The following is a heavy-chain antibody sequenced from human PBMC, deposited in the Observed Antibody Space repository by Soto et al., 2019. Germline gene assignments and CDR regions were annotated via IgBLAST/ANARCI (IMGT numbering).Heavy chain of an antibody. CDR3: ARGRHYYGSGSYAFDI. CDR2: IWYDGSNK. Sequence: GGSLRLSCAASGFTFSSYGMHWVRQAPGKGLEWVAVIWYDGSNKYYADSVKGRFTISRDNSKNTLYLQMNSLRAEDTAVYYCARGRHYYGSGSYAFDIWGQGTMVTVSS. V-gene: IGHV3-33*01. D-gene: IGHD3-10*01. J-gene: IGHJ3*02. CDR1: GFTFSSYG.